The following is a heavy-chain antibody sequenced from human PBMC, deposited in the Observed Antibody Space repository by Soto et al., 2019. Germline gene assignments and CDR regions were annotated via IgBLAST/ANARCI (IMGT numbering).Heavy chain of an antibody. CDR2: MYNTGCT. V-gene: IGHV4-59*01. CDR1: GGSISSYY. Sequence: TSETLCLTCTVSGGSISSYYWSWIRQPPGKGLEWIGYMYNTGCTIYNPSLKSRVTISVDTSKNQFSLKLNSVTAADTAVYYCARDLWGYCGADCYPLDVWGQGTTVTVSS. D-gene: IGHD2-21*02. CDR3: ARDLWGYCGADCYPLDV. J-gene: IGHJ6*02.